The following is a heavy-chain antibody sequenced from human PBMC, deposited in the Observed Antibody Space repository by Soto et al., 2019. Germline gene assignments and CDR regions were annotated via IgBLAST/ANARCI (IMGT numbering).Heavy chain of an antibody. D-gene: IGHD6-19*01. CDR2: ISGSGGST. CDR1: GFTFSSYA. Sequence: GGSLRLSCAASGFTFSSYAMSWVRQAPGKGLEWVSAISGSGGSTYYAVSVKGRFTISRGNSKNTLYLQMNSLRAEDTAVYYCAATGALWYSSGCYLFDYWGQGTLVTVSS. CDR3: AATGALWYSSGCYLFDY. V-gene: IGHV3-23*01. J-gene: IGHJ4*02.